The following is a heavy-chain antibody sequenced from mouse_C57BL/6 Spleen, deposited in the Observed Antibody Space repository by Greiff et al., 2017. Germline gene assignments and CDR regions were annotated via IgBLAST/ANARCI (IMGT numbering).Heavy chain of an antibody. V-gene: IGHV1-52*01. CDR1: GYTFTSYW. Sequence: QVQLQQPGAELVRPGSSVKLSCKASGYTFTSYWMHWVKQRPIQGLEWIGNIDPSDSETHYNQKFKDKATLTVDKSSSTAYMQLSSLTSEDSAVYYCARSRGDYDWFAYWGQGTLVTVSA. CDR3: ARSRGDYDWFAY. J-gene: IGHJ3*01. D-gene: IGHD2-4*01. CDR2: IDPSDSET.